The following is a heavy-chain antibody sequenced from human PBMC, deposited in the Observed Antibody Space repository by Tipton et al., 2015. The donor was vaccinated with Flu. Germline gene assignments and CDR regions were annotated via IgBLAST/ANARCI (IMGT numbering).Heavy chain of an antibody. CDR3: AREASGSYPNFDY. CDR2: INPNSGGT. D-gene: IGHD1-26*01. CDR1: GYTFTGYY. Sequence: QLVQSGAEVKKPGASVKVSCKASGYTFTGYYMHWVRQAPGQGLEWMGWINPNSGGTNYAQKFRGRVTMTRDTSISTAYMELSRLRSDDTAVYYCAREASGSYPNFDYWGQGTLVTVSS. J-gene: IGHJ4*02. V-gene: IGHV1-2*02.